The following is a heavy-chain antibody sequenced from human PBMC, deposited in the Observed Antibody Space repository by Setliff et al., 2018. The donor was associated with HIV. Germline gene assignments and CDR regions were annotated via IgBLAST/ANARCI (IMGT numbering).Heavy chain of an antibody. J-gene: IGHJ5*02. CDR2: IDDSGSV. V-gene: IGHV4-34*01. Sequence: PSETLSLTCAVYTESLTRYDWAWIRQSPEKGLEWIGEIDDSGSVIYSPSLQSRVTMSVDTSKNQFSLKVRSLTAADTGLYYCARVKSIKTTLVRLWPRFDLWGQGTQVTVPQ. D-gene: IGHD3-10*01. CDR1: TESLTRYD. CDR3: ARVKSIKTTLVRLWPRFDL.